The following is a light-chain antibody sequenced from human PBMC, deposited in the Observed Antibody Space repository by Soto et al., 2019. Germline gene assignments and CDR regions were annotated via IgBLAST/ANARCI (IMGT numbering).Light chain of an antibody. J-gene: IGLJ2*01. Sequence: LTQPHSVSESPGKTVTISCTRSGGSIASNHVQWYQQRPGSAPTTVIYKNDQRPSGVPDRFSGSIDSPSNSASLTISGLKTEDEADFYCQSYDSNSVVFGGGTKLTVL. CDR2: KND. CDR3: QSYDSNSVV. V-gene: IGLV6-57*04. CDR1: GGSIASNH.